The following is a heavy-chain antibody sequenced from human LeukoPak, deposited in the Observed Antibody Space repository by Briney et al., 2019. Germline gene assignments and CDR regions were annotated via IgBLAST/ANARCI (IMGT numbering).Heavy chain of an antibody. CDR3: AREGGGSGLWYYDL. CDR1: GFTFSSYA. J-gene: IGHJ2*01. CDR2: ISGSGGST. D-gene: IGHD1-26*01. V-gene: IGHV3-23*01. Sequence: GGSLGLSCAASGFTFSSYAMSWVRQAPGKGLEWVSAISGSGGSTYYADSVKGRFTISRDNSKNTLYLEMGSLRAEDMAVYYCAREGGGSGLWYYDLWGRGTLVTVSS.